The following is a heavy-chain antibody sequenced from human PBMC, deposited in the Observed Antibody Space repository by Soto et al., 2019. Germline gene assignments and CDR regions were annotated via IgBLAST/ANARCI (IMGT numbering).Heavy chain of an antibody. CDR3: TPLLWFGDYPSRVRDY. J-gene: IGHJ4*02. CDR1: GFTFSGSA. V-gene: IGHV3-73*02. Sequence: EVQLVESGGGLVQPGGSLKLSCAASGFTFSGSAMHWVRQASGKGLEWVGRIRSKANSYATAYAASVKGRFTISRDDSKNRAYLQMKSLKPEDTAVYYCTPLLWFGDYPSRVRDYWGQGTLVTVSS. CDR2: IRSKANSYAT. D-gene: IGHD3-10*01.